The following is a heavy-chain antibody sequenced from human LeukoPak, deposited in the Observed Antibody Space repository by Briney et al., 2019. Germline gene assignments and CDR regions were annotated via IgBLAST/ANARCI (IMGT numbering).Heavy chain of an antibody. CDR2: IGTHNGNT. CDR3: ARGSYLYQFDY. J-gene: IGHJ4*02. Sequence: ASVKVSCKTSGYTFTSYGVSWVRQAPGQGLEWMGWIGTHNGNTNYAQKFQGRVIMTTDTSTSTAYMELRSLRSDDTAVYYCARGSYLYQFDYWGQGTLVTVSS. D-gene: IGHD3-10*01. CDR1: GYTFTSYG. V-gene: IGHV1-18*01.